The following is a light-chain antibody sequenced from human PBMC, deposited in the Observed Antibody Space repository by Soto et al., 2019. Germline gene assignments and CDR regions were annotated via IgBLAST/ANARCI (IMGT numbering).Light chain of an antibody. V-gene: IGKV3-15*01. J-gene: IGKJ5*01. CDR1: QSVSSY. Sequence: ETLLTQSPATLSGSPGEIATLSCRSSQSVSSYLAWYQQKPGQAPWLLIYGASTRSTGIPARFSGSGSGTEFTLTISSLQSEDFAVYYCQQYNDWPPIPFGQGKRLESK. CDR3: QQYNDWPPIP. CDR2: GAS.